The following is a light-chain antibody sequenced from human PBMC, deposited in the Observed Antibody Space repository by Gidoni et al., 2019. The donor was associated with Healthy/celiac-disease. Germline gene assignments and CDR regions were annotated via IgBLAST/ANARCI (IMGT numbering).Light chain of an antibody. J-gene: IGKJ2*01. V-gene: IGKV3-20*01. CDR2: GAS. Sequence: EMVLTQSPGTLSLSPGERATLSCRASLSVSSSYLAWYQQKPGQAPRLLVDGASSRATGIPDRFSGRGSGTDFALTISRLEPEDCAVYDCQQYGSSPPNTFGQGTKLEIK. CDR1: LSVSSSY. CDR3: QQYGSSPPNT.